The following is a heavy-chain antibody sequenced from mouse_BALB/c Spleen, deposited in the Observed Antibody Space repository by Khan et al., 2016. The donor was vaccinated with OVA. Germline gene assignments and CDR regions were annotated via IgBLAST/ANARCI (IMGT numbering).Heavy chain of an antibody. CDR3: AMGRTY. CDR1: GYLITSDYA. V-gene: IGHV3-2*02. CDR2: ISYSGRT. J-gene: IGHJ3*01. Sequence: VQLKESGPGLVKPSQSLSLTCTVTGYLITSDYAWNWIRQFPGNKLEWMGYISYSGRTSYNPSLKSRISVTRDTSKNQFFLQLNSVTTEDTATDYCAMGRTYWGQGTLVTVSA. D-gene: IGHD4-1*01.